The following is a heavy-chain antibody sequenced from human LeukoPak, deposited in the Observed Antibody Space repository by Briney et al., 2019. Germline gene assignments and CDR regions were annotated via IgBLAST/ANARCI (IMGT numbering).Heavy chain of an antibody. CDR3: ARGGGLRVREEFDY. Sequence: GEIDHSGSTNYNPSLKSRVTISVDTSKNQFSLKLSSVTAADTAVYYCARGGGLRVREEFDYWGQGTLVTVSS. V-gene: IGHV4-34*01. CDR2: IDHSGST. D-gene: IGHD3-10*01. J-gene: IGHJ4*02.